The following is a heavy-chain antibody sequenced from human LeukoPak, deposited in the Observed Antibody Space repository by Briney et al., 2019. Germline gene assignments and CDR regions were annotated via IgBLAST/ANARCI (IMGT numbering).Heavy chain of an antibody. CDR3: ARHDTAMAYVGDY. J-gene: IGHJ4*02. CDR2: IHPGDSDT. V-gene: IGHV5-51*01. D-gene: IGHD5-18*01. Sequence: GESLKISCKASGYIFTNYWIGWVRQMPGKGLEWMGIIHPGDSDTRYSPSFQGQVTISADKSISTAYLQWSSLKASDTAMYYCARHDTAMAYVGDYWGQGTLVTVSS. CDR1: GYIFTNYW.